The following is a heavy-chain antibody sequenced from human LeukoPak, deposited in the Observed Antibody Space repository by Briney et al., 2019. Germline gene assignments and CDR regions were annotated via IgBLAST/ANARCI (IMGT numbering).Heavy chain of an antibody. J-gene: IGHJ5*02. V-gene: IGHV3-9*03. Sequence: LSLTCTVSGGSISSYYWSWIRQPPGKGLEWVSGISWNSGSIGYADSVKGRFTISRDNAKNSLYLQMNSLRAEDMALYYCAKGPSSSWYYNWFDPWGQGTLVTVSS. CDR1: GGSISSYY. CDR2: ISWNSGSI. CDR3: AKGPSSSWYYNWFDP. D-gene: IGHD6-13*01.